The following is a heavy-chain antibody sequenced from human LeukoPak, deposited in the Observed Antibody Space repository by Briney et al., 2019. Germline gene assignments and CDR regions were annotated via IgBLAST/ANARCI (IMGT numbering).Heavy chain of an antibody. D-gene: IGHD4-17*01. CDR1: GFTFSSYT. V-gene: IGHV3-21*01. CDR2: ISVNSDHK. Sequence: PGGSLRLSCAASGFTFSSYTMNWVRQAPVKGLEWVSSISVNSDHKPYADSVKGRFTISRDNAKNSLYLQMNSLGVDDTAVYYCTRGSYGDYDYWGQGSLVAVSS. CDR3: TRGSYGDYDY. J-gene: IGHJ4*02.